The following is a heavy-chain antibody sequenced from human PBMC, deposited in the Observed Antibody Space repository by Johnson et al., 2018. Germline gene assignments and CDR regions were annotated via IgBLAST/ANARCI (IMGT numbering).Heavy chain of an antibody. D-gene: IGHD3-16*01. Sequence: VQLVQSGGGLVQPGGSRKLSCAATGFTFSGSAMHWVRQTSGKGLEWVGRLRSKANNYATTYGASVKGRFPISRDDSKNTAYLQMNSRKNEATAVYYCTKAFWGWYFDLWGRGTLVTGSS. V-gene: IGHV3-73*01. CDR2: LRSKANNYAT. CDR1: GFTFSGSA. J-gene: IGHJ2*01. CDR3: TKAFWGWYFDL.